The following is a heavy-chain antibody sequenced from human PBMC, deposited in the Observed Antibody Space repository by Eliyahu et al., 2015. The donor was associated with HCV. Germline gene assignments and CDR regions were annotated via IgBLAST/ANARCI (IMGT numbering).Heavy chain of an antibody. D-gene: IGHD3-16*01. Sequence: EVQLVESGGGLVQPGGSPXLSCAASGFTFXXYSXNWVRQAPGKGXEGVSYXSSSSSTIYYADSVKGRFTISRDNAKNSLYLQMNSLRDEDTAVYYCARSIDDYIWGSYGRSAFDIWGQGTMVTVSS. V-gene: IGHV3-48*02. J-gene: IGHJ3*02. CDR3: ARSIDDYIWGSYGRSAFDI. CDR1: GFTFXXYS. CDR2: XSSSSSTI.